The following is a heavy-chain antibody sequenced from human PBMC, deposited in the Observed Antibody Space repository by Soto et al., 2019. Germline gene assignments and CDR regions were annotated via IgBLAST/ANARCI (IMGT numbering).Heavy chain of an antibody. J-gene: IGHJ4*02. CDR1: GGTFSSYA. CDR2: IIPIFGTA. V-gene: IGHV1-69*01. Sequence: QVQLVQSGAEVKKPGSSVKVSCKASGGTFSSYAISWVRQAPGQGLEWMGGIIPIFGTANYAQKFQGRVTITADESTRTAYIELSSLRSEDTDVYYCAREGFRTYGPFDYWGQGTLVTVSS. D-gene: IGHD3-10*01. CDR3: AREGFRTYGPFDY.